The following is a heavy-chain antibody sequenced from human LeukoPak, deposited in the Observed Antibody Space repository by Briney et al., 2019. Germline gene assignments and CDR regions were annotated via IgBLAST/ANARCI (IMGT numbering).Heavy chain of an antibody. CDR2: IYTSGST. Sequence: SETLSLTCTVSGGSISSYCWSWVRQPPGKGLEWIGYIYTSGSTDYNPSLKSRVTMSVDTSKNQLSMELRFLTAADTAVYYCATQGYGGPFDYWGQGTLVTVSS. J-gene: IGHJ4*02. CDR1: GGSISSYC. V-gene: IGHV4-4*09. CDR3: ATQGYGGPFDY. D-gene: IGHD5-12*01.